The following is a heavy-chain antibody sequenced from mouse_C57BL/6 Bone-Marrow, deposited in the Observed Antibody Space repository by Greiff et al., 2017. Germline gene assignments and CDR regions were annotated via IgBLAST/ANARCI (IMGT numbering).Heavy chain of an antibody. CDR2: ISRGCSTN. Sequence: EVQLVESGGGLVKPGGSLKLSCAASGFTFSDYGMNWVRQAPEKGLEWVAYISRGCSTNYYADTVKGRFTLSRDNAKNTLFLQMTSLTSEDTAMYYCARHYYEDFDYWGQGTTLTVSS. J-gene: IGHJ2*01. V-gene: IGHV5-17*01. D-gene: IGHD1-2*01. CDR3: ARHYYEDFDY. CDR1: GFTFSDYG.